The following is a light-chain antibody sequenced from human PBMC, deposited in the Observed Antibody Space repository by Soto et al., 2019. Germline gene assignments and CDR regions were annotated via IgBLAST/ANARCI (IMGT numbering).Light chain of an antibody. CDR1: SSDVGSYNL. V-gene: IGLV2-23*01. CDR3: CSYAGSSTLYV. J-gene: IGLJ1*01. CDR2: EGS. Sequence: QSVLTQPASVSGSPGQSITISCTGTSSDVGSYNLVSWYQQHPGKAPKLMIDEGSKRTSGVSNRFSGSKSGNTASLTISGLQAEDEADYYCCSYAGSSTLYVVGTGTKVTVL.